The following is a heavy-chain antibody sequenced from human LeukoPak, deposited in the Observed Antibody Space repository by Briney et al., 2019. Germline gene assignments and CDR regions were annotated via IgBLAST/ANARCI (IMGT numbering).Heavy chain of an antibody. CDR3: ATGNDILTSFYE. V-gene: IGHV3-9*01. Sequence: PGGSLRLSCVLSGGTFDDYAMHWVRQSPGRGLEWVSGISWNSVDVDYTASVRGRFTISRDNAKNSSYLQMNNLRPEDTALYYCATGNDILTSFYEWGLGTLVTVSS. CDR1: GGTFDDYA. D-gene: IGHD3-9*01. CDR2: ISWNSVDV. J-gene: IGHJ4*02.